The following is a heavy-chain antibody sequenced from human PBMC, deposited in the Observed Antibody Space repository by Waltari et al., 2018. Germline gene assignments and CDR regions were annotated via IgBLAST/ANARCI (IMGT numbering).Heavy chain of an antibody. Sequence: QVQLQQWGAGLLKPSETLSLTCAVYGGSFSGYYWSWIRQPPGKGLEWIGEINHSGRTNDNPALKSRVTISVDTSKNQFSLKLSSGTAADTAVYYGARGRYDFWSGPYFDYWGQGTLVTVSS. CDR2: INHSGRT. CDR3: ARGRYDFWSGPYFDY. V-gene: IGHV4-34*01. D-gene: IGHD3-3*01. J-gene: IGHJ4*02. CDR1: GGSFSGYY.